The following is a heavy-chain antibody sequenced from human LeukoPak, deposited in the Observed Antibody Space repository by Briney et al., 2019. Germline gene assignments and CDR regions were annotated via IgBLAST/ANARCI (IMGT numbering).Heavy chain of an antibody. CDR3: AKGSMVGVLCCFDY. Sequence: GGSLRLSCAASGFTFSGYAMSWVRQAPGKGLEWVSAISGSGGSTYYADSVKGRFTISRDNSKNTLYLQMNSLRAEDTAVYYCAKGSMVGVLCCFDYWGQGTLVTVSS. CDR2: ISGSGGST. J-gene: IGHJ4*02. D-gene: IGHD3-10*01. CDR1: GFTFSGYA. V-gene: IGHV3-23*01.